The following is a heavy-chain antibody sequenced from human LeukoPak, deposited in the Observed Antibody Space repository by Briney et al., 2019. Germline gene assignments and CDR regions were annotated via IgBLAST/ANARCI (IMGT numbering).Heavy chain of an antibody. Sequence: HGESLKISCQGSGYSFTSYWIGWVRQMPGKGLEWMGIIYPGDSDTRYSPSFQGQVTISADKSISTAYLQWSSLRASDTAMYYCARLRRRGYPHDQNDYWGQGTLVTVSS. CDR3: ARLRRRGYPHDQNDY. V-gene: IGHV5-51*01. J-gene: IGHJ4*02. D-gene: IGHD5-12*01. CDR2: IYPGDSDT. CDR1: GYSFTSYW.